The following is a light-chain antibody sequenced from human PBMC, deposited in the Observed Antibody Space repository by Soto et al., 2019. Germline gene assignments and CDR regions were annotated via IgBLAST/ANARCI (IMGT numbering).Light chain of an antibody. CDR3: SSFGGTKV. CDR1: SSDVGANNY. J-gene: IGLJ2*01. Sequence: QAVVTQPPSASGSPGQSVTISCSGTSSDVGANNYVSWYQQHPGKAPKLLIYEVFKRPSGVPDRFSGSKSGNTASLTVSGLQAEDEADYYCSSFGGTKVFGGGTKLTVL. V-gene: IGLV2-8*01. CDR2: EVF.